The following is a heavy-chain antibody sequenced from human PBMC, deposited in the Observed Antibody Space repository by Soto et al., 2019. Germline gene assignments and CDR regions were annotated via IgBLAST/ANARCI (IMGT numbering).Heavy chain of an antibody. CDR1: GGSISSGGYS. Sequence: QLQLQESGSGLVKPSQTLSLTCAVSGGSISSGGYSWSWIRQPPGKGLEWIGYIYHSGSTYYNPSLKSRVTISVDMSKNQFALKLSSVTAADTAVYYWAAGGGLPRYYWGQGTLVTVSS. CDR2: IYHSGST. V-gene: IGHV4-30-2*01. D-gene: IGHD5-12*01. J-gene: IGHJ4*02. CDR3: AAGGGLPRYY.